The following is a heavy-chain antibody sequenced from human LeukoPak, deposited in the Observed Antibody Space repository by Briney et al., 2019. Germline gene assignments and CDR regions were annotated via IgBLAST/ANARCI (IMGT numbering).Heavy chain of an antibody. D-gene: IGHD3-3*01. CDR2: ISSSSSYI. J-gene: IGHJ6*02. Sequence: GGSLRLSCAASGFTFSSYSMTWVRQAPGKGLEWVSSISSSSSYIYYADSVKGRFTISRDNAKNSLYLQMNSLRAEDTAVYYCARVLQGAPDGRNYGFWSGYHSVYYYGMDVWGQGTTVTVSS. CDR3: ARVLQGAPDGRNYGFWSGYHSVYYYGMDV. V-gene: IGHV3-21*01. CDR1: GFTFSSYS.